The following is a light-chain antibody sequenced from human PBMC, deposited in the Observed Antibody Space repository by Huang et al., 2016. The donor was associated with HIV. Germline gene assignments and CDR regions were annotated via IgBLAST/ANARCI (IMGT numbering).Light chain of an antibody. V-gene: IGKV1-33*01. CDR1: QDISNY. J-gene: IGKJ4*01. CDR3: QHFDNLALT. CDR2: DAS. Sequence: DIQMTQSPSSLSASVGDRVTITCQASQDISNYLNWYQQKPGKAPKLLIYDASNLETGVPSRFSGSGSGTDFTFTISSLQPEYIATYYCQHFDNLALTFGGGTKVQIK.